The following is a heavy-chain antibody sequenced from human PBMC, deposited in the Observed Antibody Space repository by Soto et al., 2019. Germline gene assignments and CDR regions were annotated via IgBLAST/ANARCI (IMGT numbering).Heavy chain of an antibody. CDR2: IYDRGST. Sequence: SDTLSLTWTVSVGYIISGHYYCTWIRHPPGKGLEWTGYIYDRGSTHYNPSLKSRLTLTLDPSKNQYSLKLSSVTAAHTAVYYCARARHYSYDSSGEMGPAHFDSWGQGTLVTVSS. J-gene: IGHJ4*02. V-gene: IGHV4-30-4*01. CDR1: VGYIISGHYY. D-gene: IGHD3-22*01. CDR3: ARARHYSYDSSGEMGPAHFDS.